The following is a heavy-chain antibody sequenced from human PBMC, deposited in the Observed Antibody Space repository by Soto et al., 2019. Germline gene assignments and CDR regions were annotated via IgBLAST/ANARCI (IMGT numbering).Heavy chain of an antibody. J-gene: IGHJ3*02. CDR2: IKSKTDGRTT. Sequence: EVQLVESGGGLVKPGGSLRLSCAASGFTFSNAWMSWVRQAPWKGLEWVGRIKSKTDGRTTDYAAPVKGRFTISRDDSKNTLYLQMNSLKTEDTAVYYCTTVFGYSSGLSLGFFDIWGQGTMVTVSS. CDR3: TTVFGYSSGLSLGFFDI. V-gene: IGHV3-15*01. D-gene: IGHD6-19*01. CDR1: GFTFSNAW.